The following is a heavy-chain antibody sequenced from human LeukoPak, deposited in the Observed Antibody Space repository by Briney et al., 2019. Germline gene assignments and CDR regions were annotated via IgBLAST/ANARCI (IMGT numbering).Heavy chain of an antibody. V-gene: IGHV4-34*01. J-gene: IGHJ4*02. CDR2: INHSGST. CDR3: ARARPVKTRIVLVVYASFDY. Sequence: SETLSLTCAVYGGSFSGYYWSWIRQPPGKGLEWIGEINHSGSTNYNPSLKSRVTISVDTSKNQFSLKLSSVTAADTAVYYRARARPVKTRIVLVVYASFDYWGQGTLVTVSS. D-gene: IGHD2-8*02. CDR1: GGSFSGYY.